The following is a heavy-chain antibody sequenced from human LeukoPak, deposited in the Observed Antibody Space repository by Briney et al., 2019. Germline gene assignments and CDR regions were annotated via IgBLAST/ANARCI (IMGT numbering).Heavy chain of an antibody. D-gene: IGHD5-24*01. Sequence: ASVKVSCKASGYTFTSYGISWVRQAPGQGLEWMGWISAYNGNTNYAQKLQGRATMTTDTSTSTAYMELRSLRSDDTAVYYCARVSRDGYNYVYYYYMDVWGKGTTVTVSS. CDR2: ISAYNGNT. CDR3: ARVSRDGYNYVYYYYMDV. CDR1: GYTFTSYG. J-gene: IGHJ6*03. V-gene: IGHV1-18*01.